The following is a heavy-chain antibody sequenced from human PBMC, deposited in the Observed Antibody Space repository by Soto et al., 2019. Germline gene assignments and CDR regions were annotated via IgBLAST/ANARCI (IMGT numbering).Heavy chain of an antibody. J-gene: IGHJ4*02. D-gene: IGHD3-22*01. CDR3: AKDDSSGYYRDYFDY. CDR2: ISGRGGST. CDR1: GFTFSSYA. Sequence: EVQLLESGGGLVQPGGSLRLSCAASGFTFSSYAMSWVRQAPGKGLEWVSAISGRGGSTYYADSVKGRFTISRDNSKNTMYLQMNSLRAEDTAVYYCAKDDSSGYYRDYFDYWGQGTLVNVSS. V-gene: IGHV3-23*01.